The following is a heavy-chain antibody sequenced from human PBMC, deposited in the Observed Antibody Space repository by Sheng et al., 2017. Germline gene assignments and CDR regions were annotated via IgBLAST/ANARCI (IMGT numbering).Heavy chain of an antibody. CDR1: GYSISSGYY. V-gene: IGHV4-38-2*02. Sequence: QVQLQESGPGLVKPSETLSLTCAVSGYSISSGYYWGWIRQPPGKGLEWIGSIYHSGSTYYNPSLKSRVTISVDTSKNQFSLKLSSVTAADTAVYYCARDPNFSIVGATGAFDIWGQGTMVTVSS. CDR2: IYHSGST. D-gene: IGHD1-26*01. CDR3: ARDPNFSIVGATGAFDI. J-gene: IGHJ3*02.